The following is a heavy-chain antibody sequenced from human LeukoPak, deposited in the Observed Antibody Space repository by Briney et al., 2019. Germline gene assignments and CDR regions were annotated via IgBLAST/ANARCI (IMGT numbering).Heavy chain of an antibody. Sequence: GGTLRLSCAASGFTFNNYGMTWVRQAPGKGLEWVSSISGSGGSTYYVDSVQGRFTISRDNSKNTLFLQMDSLRAEDTAVYYCAKGGFGRPFDYWGQGTLVTVSS. D-gene: IGHD3-10*01. V-gene: IGHV3-23*01. CDR3: AKGGFGRPFDY. CDR2: ISGSGGST. CDR1: GFTFNNYG. J-gene: IGHJ4*02.